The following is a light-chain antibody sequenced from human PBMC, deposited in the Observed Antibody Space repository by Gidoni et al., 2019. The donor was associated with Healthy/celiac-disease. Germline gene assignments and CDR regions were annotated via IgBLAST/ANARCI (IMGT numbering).Light chain of an antibody. J-gene: IGKJ4*01. CDR2: DAS. CDR3: QQRSNWPLT. Sequence: EIVLKQSPATLSLSPGERATLSCRASQSVSSYLAWYQQKPVQAPRLLIYDASNRATGIPARFSGSGSGTDFTLTISSLEPEDFAVYYCQQRSNWPLTFGGGTKVEIK. CDR1: QSVSSY. V-gene: IGKV3-11*01.